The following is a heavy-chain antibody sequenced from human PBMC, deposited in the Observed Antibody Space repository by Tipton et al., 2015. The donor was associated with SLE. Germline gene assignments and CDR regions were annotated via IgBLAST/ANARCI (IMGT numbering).Heavy chain of an antibody. CDR3: ASSTTSLYGYFDL. CDR1: GGSMNTYY. CDR2: IYYSGTT. D-gene: IGHD2-2*01. J-gene: IGHJ2*01. Sequence: GLVKPSETLSLTCTVSGGSMNTYYWSWIRQSPGKGLEWIGYIYYSGTTNYNPSLKSRVTISVDMSKNQFSLKLSSVTAADTAVYYCASSTTSLYGYFDLWGRGTLVTVSS. V-gene: IGHV4-59*08.